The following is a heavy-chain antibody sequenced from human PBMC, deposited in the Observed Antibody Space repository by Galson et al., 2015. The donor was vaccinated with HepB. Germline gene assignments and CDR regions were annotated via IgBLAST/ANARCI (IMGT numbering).Heavy chain of an antibody. Sequence: SLRLSCAASGFTVSSNYMSWVRQAPGKGLEWVSVIYSCGSTYYADSVKGRFTISRDNSKNTLYLQMNSLRAEDTAVYYCARDSWFGELLEPQGMDVWGQGTTVTVSS. CDR3: ARDSWFGELLEPQGMDV. D-gene: IGHD3-10*01. J-gene: IGHJ6*02. CDR1: GFTVSSNY. CDR2: IYSCGST. V-gene: IGHV3-66*03.